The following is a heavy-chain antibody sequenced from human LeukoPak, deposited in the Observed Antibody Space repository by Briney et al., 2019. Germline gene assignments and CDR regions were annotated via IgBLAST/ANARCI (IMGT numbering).Heavy chain of an antibody. V-gene: IGHV3-23*01. CDR3: ATDWSFEV. J-gene: IGHJ3*01. CDR2: ISGSGGST. Sequence: GGSLRLSCAASGFTFSSYAMSWVRQAPGKGLEWVSAISGSGGSTYYVDSVRGRFTISRDNSMNTVYLQMDSLRVDDTVVYYCATDWSFEVWGQGTLVIVSS. D-gene: IGHD1-1*01. CDR1: GFTFSSYA.